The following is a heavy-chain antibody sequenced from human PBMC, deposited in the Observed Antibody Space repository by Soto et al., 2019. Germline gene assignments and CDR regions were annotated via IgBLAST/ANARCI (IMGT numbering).Heavy chain of an antibody. D-gene: IGHD6-13*01. CDR2: IWYDGSNK. CDR3: ARGIAAAGTPDY. J-gene: IGHJ4*02. CDR1: GFTFSSYG. V-gene: IGHV3-33*01. Sequence: QVQLVESGGGVVQPGRSLRLSCAASGFTFSSYGMHWVRQAPGKGLEWVAVIWYDGSNKYYADSVKGRFTISRDNSKNTLYLQMNSLRAEDTAVYYCARGIAAAGTPDYWGQGTLVTVSS.